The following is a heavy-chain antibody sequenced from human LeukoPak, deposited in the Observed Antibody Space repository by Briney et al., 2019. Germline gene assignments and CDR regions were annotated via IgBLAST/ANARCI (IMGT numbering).Heavy chain of an antibody. CDR3: ARDRVGYDSSGYYF. D-gene: IGHD3-22*01. CDR1: GGTFSSYA. Sequence: PGASVKVSCKASGGTFSSYAISWVRQAPGQGLEWMGWINPNSGGTNYAQKFQGRVTMTRDTSISTAYMELSRLRSDDTAVYYCARDRVGYDSSGYYFWGQGTLVTVSS. J-gene: IGHJ4*02. CDR2: INPNSGGT. V-gene: IGHV1-2*02.